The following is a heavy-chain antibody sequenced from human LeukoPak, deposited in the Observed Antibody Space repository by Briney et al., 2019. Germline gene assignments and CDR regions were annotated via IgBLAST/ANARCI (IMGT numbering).Heavy chain of an antibody. CDR2: FYSSGNS. CDR3: ATYPHGCTNGVCQE. D-gene: IGHD2-8*01. CDR1: GGSISGYY. V-gene: IGHV4-59*01. J-gene: IGHJ4*02. Sequence: SETLSLTCSVSGGSISGYYWSWIRQAPGKGLEWIGYFYSSGNSNSNPSLKSRVTISGDSSRSQLSLRLNSVTAADTAVYYCATYPHGCTNGVCQEWGQGTLVTVSS.